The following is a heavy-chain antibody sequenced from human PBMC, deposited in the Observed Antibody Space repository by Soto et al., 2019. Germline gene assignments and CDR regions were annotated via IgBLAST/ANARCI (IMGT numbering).Heavy chain of an antibody. D-gene: IGHD2-15*01. Sequence: EVQLLESGGGLVQPGGSLRLSCAASGFTFSSYAMSWVRQAPGKGLEWVSAISGSGGSTYYADSVKGRFTISRDNSKNTLYLQMNSLRAEDTAVYYCAKDTLPDLNRYCSGGSCYYYYMDVWGKGTTVTVSS. CDR3: AKDTLPDLNRYCSGGSCYYYYMDV. CDR1: GFTFSSYA. J-gene: IGHJ6*03. CDR2: ISGSGGST. V-gene: IGHV3-23*01.